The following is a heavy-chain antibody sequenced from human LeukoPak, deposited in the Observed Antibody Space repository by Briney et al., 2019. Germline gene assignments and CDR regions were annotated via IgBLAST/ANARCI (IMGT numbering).Heavy chain of an antibody. V-gene: IGHV3-9*01. CDR3: AKAHDYGDYAGFDY. D-gene: IGHD4-17*01. CDR1: GFNFDDYA. Sequence: PGGSLRLSCAASGFNFDDYAMHWVRQAPGKGLEWVSGISWNSGNIAYADSVKGRFTTSRDSAKTSLYLQINNLRAEDTALYYCAKAHDYGDYAGFDYWGQGTLVSVSS. CDR2: ISWNSGNI. J-gene: IGHJ4*02.